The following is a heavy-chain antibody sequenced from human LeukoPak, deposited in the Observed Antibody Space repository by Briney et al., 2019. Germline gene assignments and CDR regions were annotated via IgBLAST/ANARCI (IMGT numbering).Heavy chain of an antibody. CDR2: ISAYDGNT. J-gene: IGHJ4*02. CDR3: ARYKHHNYFDY. CDR1: GYIFTTYH. D-gene: IGHD1-1*01. V-gene: IGHV1-18*01. Sequence: ASVKVSCKISGYIFTTYHITWVRQAPGQGLEWMGWISAYDGNTISAPSLQARVIMTADTSTRTAYMELRSLRADDTAVYYCARYKHHNYFDYWGQGTHVTVSS.